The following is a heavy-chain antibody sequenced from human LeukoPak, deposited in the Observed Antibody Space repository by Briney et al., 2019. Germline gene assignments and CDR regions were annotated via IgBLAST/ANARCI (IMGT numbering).Heavy chain of an antibody. CDR1: GYTLTELS. D-gene: IGHD3-22*01. J-gene: IGHJ4*02. Sequence: ASVKVSCKVSGYTLTELSIHWVRQAPGKGLEWMGGFDPEDGEAIYAQKFQGRVTMTEDTSTDTAYMELNSLRSEDTAMYYCATRYYNNNSGRWLYYFDSWGQGTLVTVSS. CDR2: FDPEDGEA. V-gene: IGHV1-24*01. CDR3: ATRYYNNNSGRWLYYFDS.